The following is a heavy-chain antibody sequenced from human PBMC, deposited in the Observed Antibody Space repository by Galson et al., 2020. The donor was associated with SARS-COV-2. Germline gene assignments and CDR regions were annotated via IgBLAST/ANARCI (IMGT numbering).Heavy chain of an antibody. J-gene: IGHJ6*02. CDR2: IWYDGSNK. CDR1: GFTFSSYG. V-gene: IGHV3-33*01. D-gene: IGHD2-2*01. CDR3: ARGEFVVVPVDYYYGMDV. Sequence: TGGSLRLSCAASGFTFSSYGMHWVRQAPGKGLEWVAVIWYDGSNKYYADSVKGRFTISRDNSKNTLYLQMNSLRAEDTAVYYCARGEFVVVPVDYYYGMDVWGQRTTVTASS.